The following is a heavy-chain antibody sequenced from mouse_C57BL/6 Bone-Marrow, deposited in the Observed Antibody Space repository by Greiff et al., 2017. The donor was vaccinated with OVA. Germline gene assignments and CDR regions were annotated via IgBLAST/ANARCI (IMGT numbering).Heavy chain of an antibody. CDR1: GYTFTSYW. D-gene: IGHD1-1*01. CDR2: IDPSDSYT. J-gene: IGHJ4*01. CDR3: ARSVVPSYYAMDY. V-gene: IGHV1-59*01. Sequence: VQLQQPGAELVRPGTSVKLSCKASGYTFTSYWMHWVKQRPGQGLEWIGVIDPSDSYTNYNQKFKGKATLTVDKSSSTAYMQLSSLTSEDSAVYYCARSVVPSYYAMDYWGQGTSVTVSS.